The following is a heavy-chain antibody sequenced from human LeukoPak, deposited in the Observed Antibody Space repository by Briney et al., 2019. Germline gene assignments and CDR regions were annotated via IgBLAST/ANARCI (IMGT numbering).Heavy chain of an antibody. CDR2: IYTSGST. CDR1: GGSISSGSYY. Sequence: PSQTLSLTCTVSGGSISSGSYYWSWIRQPAGKGLEWIGRIYTSGSTNYNPSLKSRVTISVDTSKNQFSLKLSSVTAADTAVYYCARDEGGGTPDYWGQGTLVTVPS. CDR3: ARDEGGGTPDY. J-gene: IGHJ4*02. V-gene: IGHV4-61*02. D-gene: IGHD1-1*01.